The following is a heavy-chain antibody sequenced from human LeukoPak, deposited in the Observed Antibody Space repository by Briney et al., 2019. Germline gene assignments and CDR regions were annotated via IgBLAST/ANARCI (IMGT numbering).Heavy chain of an antibody. D-gene: IGHD3-3*01. CDR3: AGITIFGVVLIDY. CDR1: GGSISSSSYY. V-gene: IGHV4-39*01. J-gene: IGHJ4*02. Sequence: SETLSLTCTVSGGSISSSSYYWGWIHQPPGKGLECIGSIYYSGSTYYNPSLKSRVTISVDTSKNQFSLKLSSVTAADTAVYYCAGITIFGVVLIDYWGQGTLVTVSS. CDR2: IYYSGST.